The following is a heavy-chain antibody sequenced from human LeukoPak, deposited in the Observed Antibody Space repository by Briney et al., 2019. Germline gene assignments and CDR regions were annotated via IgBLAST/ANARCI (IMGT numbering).Heavy chain of an antibody. V-gene: IGHV6-1*01. Sequence: SQTLSLTCAISGDSVSSNSAAWNWIRQSPSRGLEWLGRTYYRSKWYNDYAVSVKSRITINPDTSKNQFSLQLNSVTPEDTAVYYCARSIAAARSYYYYMDVWGKGTTVTVSS. J-gene: IGHJ6*03. CDR3: ARSIAAARSYYYYMDV. CDR2: TYYRSKWYN. D-gene: IGHD6-13*01. CDR1: GDSVSSNSAA.